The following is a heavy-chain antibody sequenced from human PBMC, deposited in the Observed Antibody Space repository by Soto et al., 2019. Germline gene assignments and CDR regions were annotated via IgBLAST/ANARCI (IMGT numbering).Heavy chain of an antibody. V-gene: IGHV4-59*11. CDR1: GGSIKSHY. J-gene: IGHJ5*02. CDR2: IDDSGST. Sequence: SETLSLTCTVSGGSIKSHYWNWIRQPPGKGLEWIGYIDDSGSTKYNPSLKSRVTISVDTSKNQFSLKLNSVTAADTAIYYCARDYSGSYYSFWFDPWGQGTQVTVSS. D-gene: IGHD1-26*01. CDR3: ARDYSGSYYSFWFDP.